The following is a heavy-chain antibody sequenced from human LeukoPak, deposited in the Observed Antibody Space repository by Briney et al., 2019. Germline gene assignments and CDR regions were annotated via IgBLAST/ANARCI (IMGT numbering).Heavy chain of an antibody. CDR2: IYTSGST. V-gene: IGHV4-61*02. Sequence: SETLSLTCTISGGSISSGSYYWSWIRQPAGKGLEWIGRIYTSGSTNYNPSLKSRVTISVDTSKNQFSLKLSSVTAADTAMYYCASQYSSSHPAPFDYWGQGTLVTVSS. D-gene: IGHD6-6*01. CDR3: ASQYSSSHPAPFDY. CDR1: GGSISSGSYY. J-gene: IGHJ4*02.